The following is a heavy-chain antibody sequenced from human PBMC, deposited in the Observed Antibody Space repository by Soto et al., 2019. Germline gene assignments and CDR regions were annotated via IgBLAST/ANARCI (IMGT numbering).Heavy chain of an antibody. CDR3: AREWDGDGYNSGWFDP. D-gene: IGHD5-12*01. CDR1: GFTFSTYS. Sequence: GGSLRLSCAASGFTFSTYSMNWVRQAPGKGLEWISYITKSSRTIYYVDSVKGRFTISRDNAKNPLYLQMNSLRAEDTAVYYCAREWDGDGYNSGWFDPWGQGTLVTVSS. V-gene: IGHV3-48*01. J-gene: IGHJ5*02. CDR2: ITKSSRTI.